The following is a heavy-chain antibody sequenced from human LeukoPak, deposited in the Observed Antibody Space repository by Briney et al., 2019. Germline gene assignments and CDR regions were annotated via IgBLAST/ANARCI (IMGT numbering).Heavy chain of an antibody. CDR1: GGSISSHF. CDR2: VHYSGST. J-gene: IGHJ4*02. D-gene: IGHD1-26*01. V-gene: IGHV4-59*11. Sequence: SETLSLTCTVSGGSISSHFWSWIRQPPGKGLEWIGYVHYSGSTNYNPSLKSRVTISVDTSKNQFSLKLSSVTAADTAVYYCARDGYSGSSLFDYWGQGTLVTVSS. CDR3: ARDGYSGSSLFDY.